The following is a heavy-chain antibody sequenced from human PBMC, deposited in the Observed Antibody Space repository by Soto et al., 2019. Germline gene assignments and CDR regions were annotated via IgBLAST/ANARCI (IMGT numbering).Heavy chain of an antibody. D-gene: IGHD2-21*01. CDR3: ASSHKYDYSTLAY. J-gene: IGHJ4*02. CDR1: GYIFTSFY. V-gene: IGHV5-51*01. CDR2: IYPDDSET. Sequence: PGESLKISCQGSGYIFTSFYIAWVRQMPGKGLEWMGIIYPDDSETKYSPSFEGQVTISADKSINTAYLQWNTLKASDTAMYYCASSHKYDYSTLAYWGQGTLVPVYS.